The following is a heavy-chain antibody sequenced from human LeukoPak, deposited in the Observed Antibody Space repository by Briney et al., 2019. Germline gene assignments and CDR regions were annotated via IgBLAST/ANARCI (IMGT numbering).Heavy chain of an antibody. V-gene: IGHV3-30*02. CDR2: IRYDGSNK. CDR1: GFTFSSYG. J-gene: IGHJ4*02. D-gene: IGHD1-26*01. Sequence: GGSLRLSCAASGFTFSSYGMHWVRQAAGKGLEWGAFIRYDGSNKYYADSVKGRFTISRDNSKNTLYLQMNSLRAEDTAVYYCRVGAPLGYWGQGTLVTVSS. CDR3: RVGAPLGY.